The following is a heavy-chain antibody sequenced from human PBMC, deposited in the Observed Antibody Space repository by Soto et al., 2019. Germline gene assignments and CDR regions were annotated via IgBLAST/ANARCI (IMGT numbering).Heavy chain of an antibody. V-gene: IGHV3-33*01. CDR2: IWSDGSNK. CDR1: GFTFSSYG. CDR3: AGQVVVVVAISADAFDL. Sequence: QVQLVESGGGVVQPGRSLRLSCAASGFTFSSYGMHWVRQAPGKGLEWVAVIWSDGSNKYYADSVKGRFTISRGNSRNTLYLQMTGVRAEDTAVFYCAGQVVVVVAISADAFDLGAQGTMVTVSS. D-gene: IGHD2-15*01. J-gene: IGHJ3*01.